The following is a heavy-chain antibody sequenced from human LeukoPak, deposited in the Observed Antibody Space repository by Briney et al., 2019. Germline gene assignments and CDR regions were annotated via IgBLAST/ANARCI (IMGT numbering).Heavy chain of an antibody. V-gene: IGHV1-69*13. CDR1: GGTFSSYA. Sequence: ASVKVSCKASGGTFSSYAISWVRQAPGQGLEWMGGIIPIFGTANYAQKFQGRVTITADESTSTAYMELSSLRSEDTAVYYCARATYYYGSGSYPYYYYMDVWGKGTTVTISS. D-gene: IGHD3-10*01. CDR2: IIPIFGTA. CDR3: ARATYYYGSGSYPYYYYMDV. J-gene: IGHJ6*03.